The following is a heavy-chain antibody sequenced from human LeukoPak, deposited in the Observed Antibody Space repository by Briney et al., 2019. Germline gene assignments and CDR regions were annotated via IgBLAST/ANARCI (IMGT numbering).Heavy chain of an antibody. CDR3: ARSLGYSNYYYYYYMDV. Sequence: SVKVSCKASGGTFSSYAISCVPQAPGQGLEWMGGIIPIFGTANYAQKFPGRVTITADESTSTAYMELSSLRSEDTAVYYCARSLGYSNYYYYYYMDVWGKGTTVTVSS. J-gene: IGHJ6*03. V-gene: IGHV1-69*13. CDR1: GGTFSSYA. CDR2: IIPIFGTA. D-gene: IGHD4-11*01.